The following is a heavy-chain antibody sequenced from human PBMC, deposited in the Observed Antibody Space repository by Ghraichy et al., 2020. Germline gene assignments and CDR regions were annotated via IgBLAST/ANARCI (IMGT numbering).Heavy chain of an antibody. V-gene: IGHV3-23*01. D-gene: IGHD3-22*01. J-gene: IGHJ4*02. CDR3: AKAPGWLSMGRWEILAPNYFDY. CDR2: ISGSGGST. CDR1: GFTFSSYA. Sequence: GGSLRLSCAASGFTFSSYAMSWVRQAPGKGLEWVSAISGSGGSTYYADSVKGRFTISRDNSKNTLYLQMNSLRAEDTAVYYCAKAPGWLSMGRWEILAPNYFDYWGQGTLVTVSS.